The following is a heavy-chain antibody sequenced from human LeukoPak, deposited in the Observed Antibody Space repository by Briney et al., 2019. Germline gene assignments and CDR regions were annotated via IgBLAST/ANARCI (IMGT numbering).Heavy chain of an antibody. CDR1: GVSISSGGYS. CDR2: IYHSGST. Sequence: SQTLSLTCAVSGVSISSGGYSWSWIRQPPGKGLEWIGYIYHSGSTYYNPSLKSRVTISVDRSKNQFSLKLSSVTAADTAVYYCARGSIAARRGDWFDPWGQGTLVTVSS. CDR3: ARGSIAARRGDWFDP. V-gene: IGHV4-30-2*01. J-gene: IGHJ5*02. D-gene: IGHD6-6*01.